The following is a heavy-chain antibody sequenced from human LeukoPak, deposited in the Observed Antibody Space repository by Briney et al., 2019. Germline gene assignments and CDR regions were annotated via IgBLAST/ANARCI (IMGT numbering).Heavy chain of an antibody. V-gene: IGHV3-43*02. CDR3: AKARWEPNFDY. J-gene: IGHJ4*02. D-gene: IGHD1-26*01. CDR1: GFTFDDYA. CDR2: INENGDIA. Sequence: GSLRLSCAASGFTFDDYAMHWVRQGPGKSLEWVSLINENGDIAYYGDSVRGRFTVSRDNAKISLHLQMNSLTTEDNALYYCAKARWEPNFDYWGQGTLVTVSS.